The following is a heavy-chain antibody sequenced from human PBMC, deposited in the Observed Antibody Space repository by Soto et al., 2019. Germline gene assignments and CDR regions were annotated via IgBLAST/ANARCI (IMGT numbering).Heavy chain of an antibody. CDR2: INAGNGNT. CDR3: AREKRITIFGVVTRYYYGMDV. V-gene: IGHV1-3*05. Sequence: QVQLVQSGAEEKKPGASVKVSCKASGYTFTSYAMHWVRQAPGQRLEWMGWINAGNGNTKYSQKFQGRVTINRDTSASTAYMELSSLRSEDTAVYYCAREKRITIFGVVTRYYYGMDVWGQGTTVTVSS. D-gene: IGHD3-3*01. J-gene: IGHJ6*02. CDR1: GYTFTSYA.